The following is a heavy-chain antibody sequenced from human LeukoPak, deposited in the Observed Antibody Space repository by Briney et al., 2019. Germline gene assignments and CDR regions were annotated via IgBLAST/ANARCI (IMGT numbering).Heavy chain of an antibody. Sequence: GGSLRLSCAASGFTVSSNYMSWDRQAPGKGLEWVSVIYSGGSTYYADSLKGRFTISRDNSKNTLYLQMNSLRAEDTAVYYCARGVGSGSRLRAGDYWGQGTLVTVSS. J-gene: IGHJ4*02. CDR3: ARGVGSGSRLRAGDY. CDR2: IYSGGST. D-gene: IGHD1-26*01. CDR1: GFTVSSNY. V-gene: IGHV3-53*01.